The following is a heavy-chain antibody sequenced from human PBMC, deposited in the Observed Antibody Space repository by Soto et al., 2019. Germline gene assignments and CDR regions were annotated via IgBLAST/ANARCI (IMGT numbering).Heavy chain of an antibody. CDR3: AKYSRTEHLGES. Sequence: EDHLLESGGGLVQPGGSLRLSCVASGFTFGNYHMAWVRQAPGKGLEWVSAVSSGGDYTFYIDSVRGRFTVSRDNSNSILYLQINILRAGDTAIYYCAKYSRTEHLGESWGQGTLVTVSS. V-gene: IGHV3-23*01. J-gene: IGHJ4*02. D-gene: IGHD1-26*01. CDR2: VSSGGDYT. CDR1: GFTFGNYH.